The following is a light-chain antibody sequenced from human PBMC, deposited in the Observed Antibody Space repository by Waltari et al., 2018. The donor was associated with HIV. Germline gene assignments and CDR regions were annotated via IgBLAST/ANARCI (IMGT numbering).Light chain of an antibody. CDR3: QQGYSPMFT. CDR1: PRISSY. CDR2: AAA. Sequence: DIQMTQSPSSLSASVGHRVTITCRASPRISSYLNWLQQKPGKAPKLLIYAAASLQSGVPSRFGGSGAGTDFPITSSSLQPEDFATYYWQQGYSPMFTFGQGTKLEIK. J-gene: IGKJ2*01. V-gene: IGKV1-39*01.